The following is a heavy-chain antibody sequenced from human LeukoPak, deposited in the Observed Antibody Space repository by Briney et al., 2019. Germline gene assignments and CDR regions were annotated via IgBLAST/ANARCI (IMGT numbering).Heavy chain of an antibody. CDR3: ARDFNIVVVPAASFDY. Sequence: SETLSLTCTVSGGSISSGYSWGWIRQPPGKGLEWIGSIYHSGSTYYNPSLKSRVTISVDTSKNQFSLKLSSVTAADTAVYYCARDFNIVVVPAASFDYWGQGTLVTVSS. J-gene: IGHJ4*02. D-gene: IGHD2-2*01. V-gene: IGHV4-38-2*02. CDR2: IYHSGST. CDR1: GGSISSGYS.